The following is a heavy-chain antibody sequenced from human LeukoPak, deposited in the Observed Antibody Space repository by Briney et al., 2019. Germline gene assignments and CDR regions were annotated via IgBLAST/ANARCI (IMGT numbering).Heavy chain of an antibody. CDR1: GYTFTSYS. CDR3: ARVSYPRGRGVDY. CDR2: INPSGGST. V-gene: IGHV1-46*01. Sequence: ASVKVSCKASGYTFTSYSMHWVRQAPGQGLEWMGIINPSGGSTSYAQKFQGRVTMTRDMSTSTVYMELSSLRSEDTAVYYCARVSYPRGRGVDYWGQGTLVTVSS. J-gene: IGHJ4*02. D-gene: IGHD1-26*01.